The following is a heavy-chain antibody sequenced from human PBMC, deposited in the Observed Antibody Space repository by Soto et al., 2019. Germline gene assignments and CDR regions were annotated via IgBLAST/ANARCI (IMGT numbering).Heavy chain of an antibody. CDR3: ARGDSYGYNYYYGMDV. Sequence: SENLSLTCTVSGCPISSGGFYWGWVPQHPGKGLEWIGYIYYSGSTYYNPSLKSRVTISVDTSKNQFSLKLSSVTAADTAVYYCARGDSYGYNYYYGMDVWGQGTTVTVSS. CDR1: GCPISSGGFY. J-gene: IGHJ6*02. D-gene: IGHD5-18*01. V-gene: IGHV4-31*03. CDR2: IYYSGST.